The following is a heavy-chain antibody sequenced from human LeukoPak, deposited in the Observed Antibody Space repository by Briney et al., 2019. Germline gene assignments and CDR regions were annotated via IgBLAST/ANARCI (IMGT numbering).Heavy chain of an antibody. Sequence: ASVKVSCKASGYTFTGYYMHWVRQAPGQGPEWMGWINTNSGGTNYAQQFQGRVTMTRDTSISTAYMELSRLRSDDTAVYYCARDVALSQAWLDPWGQGTLVTVSS. CDR1: GYTFTGYY. CDR3: ARDVALSQAWLDP. D-gene: IGHD2-21*01. CDR2: INTNSGGT. V-gene: IGHV1-2*02. J-gene: IGHJ5*02.